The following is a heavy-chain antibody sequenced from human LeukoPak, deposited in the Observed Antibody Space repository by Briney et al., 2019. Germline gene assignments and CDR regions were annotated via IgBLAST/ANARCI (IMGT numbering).Heavy chain of an antibody. V-gene: IGHV3-74*01. J-gene: IGHJ5*02. CDR2: IRGDGIET. CDR3: ARVVTWFDP. D-gene: IGHD3-16*02. Sequence: GGSLRLSCAASGFTFSGYWMHWVRQAPGKGLEWVSRIRGDGIETNYADSVKGRFTISRDNAKNTLYIQMNGLRAEDTAVYYCARVVTWFDPWGQGTLVTVSS. CDR1: GFTFSGYW.